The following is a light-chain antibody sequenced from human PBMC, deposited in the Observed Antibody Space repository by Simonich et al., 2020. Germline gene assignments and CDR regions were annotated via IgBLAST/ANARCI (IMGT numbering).Light chain of an antibody. CDR1: QSVSSY. Sequence: EIVLTQSPATLSFSPGERATLSCRASQSVSSYLAWSQQKPGQAPRLLIYDASNRATGIPARFSGSGSVTDFTLTISSLEPEDFAVYYCQQRSNWPPYTFGQGTKLEIK. CDR2: DAS. CDR3: QQRSNWPPYT. V-gene: IGKV3-11*01. J-gene: IGKJ2*01.